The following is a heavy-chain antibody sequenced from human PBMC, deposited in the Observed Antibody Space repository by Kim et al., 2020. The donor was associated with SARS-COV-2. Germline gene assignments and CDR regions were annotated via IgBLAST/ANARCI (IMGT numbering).Heavy chain of an antibody. D-gene: IGHD4-4*01. Sequence: GGSLRLSCAVSGFNFDDYAMHWVRQPPGKGLEWVSFISGGGGGPHYADSVKGRFTISRDNSGNSLYLEMNRLRTDDTALYYCAKDLSNGPFDSWGQGALVTVSS. V-gene: IGHV3-43*02. CDR2: ISGGGGGP. CDR3: AKDLSNGPFDS. J-gene: IGHJ4*02. CDR1: GFNFDDYA.